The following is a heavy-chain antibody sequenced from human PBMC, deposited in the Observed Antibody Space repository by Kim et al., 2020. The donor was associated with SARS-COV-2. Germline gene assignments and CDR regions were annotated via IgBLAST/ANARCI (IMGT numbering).Heavy chain of an antibody. J-gene: IGHJ4*02. V-gene: IGHV1-3*04. D-gene: IGHD3-10*01. Sequence: ASVKVSCKASGDTFTSYAIHWVRQAPGQRLEWMGWIITALGNTKYAQKFQGRVTVTTDKSASTAYMELSSLRSEDTAVYYCSRLSKCRGKGFYYGGQGNL. CDR2: IITALGNT. CDR3: SRLSKCRGKGFYY. CDR1: GDTFTSYA.